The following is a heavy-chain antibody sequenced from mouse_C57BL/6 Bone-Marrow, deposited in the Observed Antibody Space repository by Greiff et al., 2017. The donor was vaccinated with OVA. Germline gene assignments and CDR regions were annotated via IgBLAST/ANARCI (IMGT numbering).Heavy chain of an antibody. J-gene: IGHJ1*03. D-gene: IGHD4-1*01. V-gene: IGHV7-1*01. Sequence: EVKLVESGGGLVQSGRSLRLSCATSGFTFSDFYMEWVRQAPGKGLEWIAASRNKANDYTTEYSASVKGRFIVSRDTSQSILYLQMNALRAEDTAIYYGARDGTGPHWYFDVWGTGTTVTVSS. CDR3: ARDGTGPHWYFDV. CDR2: SRNKANDYTT. CDR1: GFTFSDFY.